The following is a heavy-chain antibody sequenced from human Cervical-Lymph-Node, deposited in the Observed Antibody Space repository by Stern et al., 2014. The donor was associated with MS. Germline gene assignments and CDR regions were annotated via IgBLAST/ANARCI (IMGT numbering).Heavy chain of an antibody. J-gene: IGHJ4*01. CDR1: GGTFTSYA. CDR2: IIPIFGKT. Sequence: QVQLVQSGAEVKKPWSSVKVSCKASGGTFTSYAVYWVRQAPGQGLEWMGGIIPIFGKTNYVQKVQGRVTITADESTSTAYMELSSLRSEDTAVYYCARSSTRGLDYWGHGTLVTVSS. V-gene: IGHV1-69*01. D-gene: IGHD2/OR15-2a*01. CDR3: ARSSTRGLDY.